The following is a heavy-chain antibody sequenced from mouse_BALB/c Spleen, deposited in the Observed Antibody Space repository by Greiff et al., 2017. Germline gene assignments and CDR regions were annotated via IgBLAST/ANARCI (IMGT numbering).Heavy chain of an antibody. D-gene: IGHD2-3*01. CDR3: ARDGYWYFDV. V-gene: IGHV5-17*02. CDR1: GFTITSFC. CDR2: ISSGSSTI. Sequence: DVQLMESGAGLVQPGASLKLSCAASGFTITSFCMHWVRQAPAQGLEWFAYISSGSSTIYYADTVKGRFTISRDNPKNTLFLQMTSLRSEDTAMYYCARDGYWYFDVWGAGTTVTVSS. J-gene: IGHJ1*01.